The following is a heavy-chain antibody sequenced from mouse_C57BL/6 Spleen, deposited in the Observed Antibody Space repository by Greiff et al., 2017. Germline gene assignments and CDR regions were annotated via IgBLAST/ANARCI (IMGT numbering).Heavy chain of an antibody. CDR2: ISSGGSYT. J-gene: IGHJ1*03. Sequence: EVQGVESGGDLVKPGGSLKLSCAASGFTFSSYGMSWVRQTPDKRLEWVATISSGGSYTYYPDSVKGRFTISRDNAKNTLYLQMSSLKSEDTAMYYCARGITTVVARYFDVWGTGTTVTVSS. CDR3: ARGITTVVARYFDV. V-gene: IGHV5-6*01. D-gene: IGHD1-1*01. CDR1: GFTFSSYG.